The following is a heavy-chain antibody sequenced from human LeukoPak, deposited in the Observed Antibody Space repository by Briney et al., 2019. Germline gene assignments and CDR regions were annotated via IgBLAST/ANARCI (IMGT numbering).Heavy chain of an antibody. Sequence: GGSLRLSCAASGFTFGSYSMSWVRQAPGKGLQWVSVISGTSGTKYYAESVKGRFTISRDNSKNMMYLQMNSLRAGDTPIYTCTRDERGAGRKFDSGGQGTLVTVSS. CDR1: GFTFGSYS. CDR3: TRDERGAGRKFDS. J-gene: IGHJ4*02. V-gene: IGHV3-23*01. D-gene: IGHD6-19*01. CDR2: ISGTSGTK.